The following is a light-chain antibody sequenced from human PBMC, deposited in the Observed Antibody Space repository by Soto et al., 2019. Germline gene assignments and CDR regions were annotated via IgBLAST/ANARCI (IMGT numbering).Light chain of an antibody. V-gene: IGLV6-57*04. J-gene: IGLJ2*01. CDR3: QSYDSSNVV. Sequence: NFMLTQPHSVSESPGKTVTISCTRSSGSIASNYVQWYQQRPGSAPTTVIYEDNQRPSGVPDRFSGSIDSSSNSASLTISGLKTEDEAYYYCQSYDSSNVVFGGVTKVTVL. CDR2: EDN. CDR1: SGSIASNY.